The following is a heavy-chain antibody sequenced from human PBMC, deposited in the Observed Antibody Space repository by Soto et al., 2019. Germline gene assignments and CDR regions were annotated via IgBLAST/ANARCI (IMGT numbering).Heavy chain of an antibody. CDR2: ISYDGSNK. CDR1: GFTFSSYA. V-gene: IGHV3-30-3*01. D-gene: IGHD3-22*01. J-gene: IGHJ4*02. Sequence: GGSLRLSCAAYGFTFSSYAMHWVRQAPGKGLEWVAVISYDGSNKYYADSVKGRFTISRDNSKNTLYLQMNSLRAEDTAVYYCARAKYYYDSSGSTRFDYWGQGTLVTVSS. CDR3: ARAKYYYDSSGSTRFDY.